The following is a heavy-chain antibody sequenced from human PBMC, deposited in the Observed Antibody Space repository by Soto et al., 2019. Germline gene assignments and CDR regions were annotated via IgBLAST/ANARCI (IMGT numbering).Heavy chain of an antibody. CDR1: GGSASSGCYY. CDR3: ARRALPQCINGVCYKDGFWDY. J-gene: IGHJ4*02. D-gene: IGHD2-8*01. CDR2: IYYSGTT. Sequence: SETLSLTCTVSGGSASSGCYYLSWILHHPGTGLEWIGYIYYSGTTYFNPSLKSRASISLDTSKNEFSLKLTSVTAADTAVYYCARRALPQCINGVCYKDGFWDYWGQGAMVTVSS. V-gene: IGHV4-31*03.